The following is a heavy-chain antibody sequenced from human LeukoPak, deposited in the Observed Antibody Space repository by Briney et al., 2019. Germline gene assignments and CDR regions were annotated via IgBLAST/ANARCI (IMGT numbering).Heavy chain of an antibody. V-gene: IGHV3-11*04. CDR1: GCIFSELY. CDR3: ARDLTNGCFSD. J-gene: IGHJ4*02. D-gene: IGHD2-8*01. CDR2: ISAFSSNI. Sequence: GGSLRISCAPSGCIFSELYMSWVSQAPGKGGVCVSFISAFSSNIPYAHSAKARFTASRYNGKKSLYLQMNSLRAEHTAVYFCARDLTNGCFSDWDQGTLVTVSS.